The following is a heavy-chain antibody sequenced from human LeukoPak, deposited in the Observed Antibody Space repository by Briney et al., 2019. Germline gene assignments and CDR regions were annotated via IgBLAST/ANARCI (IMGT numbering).Heavy chain of an antibody. V-gene: IGHV3-7*01. CDR3: ASLSSSWYFDY. Sequence: GGSLRLSCAASGFTFSSYWMSWVRQAPGKGLEWVANIKQDGSEKYYVDSVKGRFTISRDNAKNSLYLQMNSLRAEDTAVYYCASLSSSWYFDYWGQGTLVTVSS. CDR2: IKQDGSEK. D-gene: IGHD6-13*01. J-gene: IGHJ4*02. CDR1: GFTFSSYW.